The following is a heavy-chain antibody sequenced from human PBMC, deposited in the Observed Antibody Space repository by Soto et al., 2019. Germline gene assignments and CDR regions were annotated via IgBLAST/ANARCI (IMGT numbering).Heavy chain of an antibody. CDR2: IIPIFGTE. J-gene: IGHJ4*02. D-gene: IGHD5-18*01. CDR3: AVKYSYGMAEDYYFDY. V-gene: IGHV1-69*13. CDR1: GGTFSSYA. Sequence: GASVKVSCKASGGTFSSYAISWVRQAPGQGLEWMGGIIPIFGTENYAQKYQGRVTITADESTSTAYMELSSLRSEDTAVYYCAVKYSYGMAEDYYFDYWGQGTLVTVSS.